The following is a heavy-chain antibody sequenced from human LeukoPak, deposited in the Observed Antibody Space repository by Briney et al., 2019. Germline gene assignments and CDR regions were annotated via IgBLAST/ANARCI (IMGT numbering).Heavy chain of an antibody. CDR1: GFTFSSYA. V-gene: IGHV3-30-3*01. J-gene: IGHJ4*02. CDR2: ISYDGSYK. CDR3: ARDRSIGITTADRSFEY. D-gene: IGHD3-10*01. Sequence: GGSLSLSCAASGFTFSSYAMHWVRQAPGKGPEWVAVISYDGSYKYYADSVRGRFSISRDNSKNTLYLQMDSLGAEDTAVYYCARDRSIGITTADRSFEYWGQGILVSVSS.